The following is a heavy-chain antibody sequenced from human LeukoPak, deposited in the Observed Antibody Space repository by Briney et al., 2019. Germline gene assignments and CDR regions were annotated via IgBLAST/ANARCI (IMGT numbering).Heavy chain of an antibody. Sequence: GGSLRLSCAASGFTFDDYAMHWVRQAPGKGLEWVSGISWNSGSIGYADSVKGRFTISRDNAKNSLYLQMNSLRAEDMALYYCAKGDSSSWYQRYYFDYWCQGALVTVSS. V-gene: IGHV3-9*03. CDR1: GFTFDDYA. CDR3: AKGDSSSWYQRYYFDY. J-gene: IGHJ4*02. D-gene: IGHD6-13*01. CDR2: ISWNSGSI.